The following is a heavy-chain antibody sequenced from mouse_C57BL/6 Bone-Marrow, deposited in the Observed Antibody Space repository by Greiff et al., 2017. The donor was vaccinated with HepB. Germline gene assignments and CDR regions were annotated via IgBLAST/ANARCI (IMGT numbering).Heavy chain of an antibody. CDR3: ARTGWFAY. Sequence: VQLQQSGPELVKPGASVKISCKASGYAFSSSWMNWVKQRPGKGLEWIGRLYPGDGDTNYNGKFKGKATLTADKSSSTAYMQLSSLTSEDSAVYFCARTGWFAYWGQGTLVTVSA. J-gene: IGHJ3*01. CDR1: GYAFSSSW. V-gene: IGHV1-82*01. CDR2: LYPGDGDT.